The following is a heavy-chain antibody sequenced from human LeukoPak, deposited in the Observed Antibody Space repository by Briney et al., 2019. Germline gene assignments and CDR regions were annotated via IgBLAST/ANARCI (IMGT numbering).Heavy chain of an antibody. V-gene: IGHV4-59*08. J-gene: IGHJ6*03. CDR3: ARLHCSSTSCYDYYYYYMDV. CDR2: VFYGVST. CDR1: GASVSSHY. Sequence: SETLSLTCTVSGASVSSHYWSWLRQPPGEGLEWIGFVFYGVSTFYNPSLRSRVTISVDTSKKQASLKLSSVPAADTGVYYCARLHCSSTSCYDYYYYYMDVWGKGTTVIVSS. D-gene: IGHD2-2*01.